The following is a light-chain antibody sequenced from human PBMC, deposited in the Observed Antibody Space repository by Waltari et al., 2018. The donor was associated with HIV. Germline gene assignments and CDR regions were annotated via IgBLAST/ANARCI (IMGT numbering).Light chain of an antibody. CDR1: QSVSSY. CDR2: DAS. Sequence: EIVLTQSPATLSLSPGERATLSCRASQSVSSYLAWYQQKSGQAPRLLIYDASNRATGIPARFSGSGSGTDFTLTISSLEPEDFAVYYCQQRSDWQYTFGQGTKLEIK. CDR3: QQRSDWQYT. J-gene: IGKJ2*01. V-gene: IGKV3-11*01.